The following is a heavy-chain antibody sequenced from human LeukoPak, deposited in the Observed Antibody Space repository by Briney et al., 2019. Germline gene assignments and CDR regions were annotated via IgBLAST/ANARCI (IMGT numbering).Heavy chain of an antibody. CDR3: ARNSDFDY. V-gene: IGHV3-7*01. CDR1: GFTCSSFF. D-gene: IGHD4-23*01. J-gene: IGHJ4*02. CDR2: IKQDGSEK. Sequence: GGSLRLSCAASGFTCSSFFMSWVRQAPGKGLEWVANIKQDGSEKYYVDSVKGRFTISRDNAKNSLYLQMNSLRAEDTAVYYCARNSDFDYWGQGTLVTVSS.